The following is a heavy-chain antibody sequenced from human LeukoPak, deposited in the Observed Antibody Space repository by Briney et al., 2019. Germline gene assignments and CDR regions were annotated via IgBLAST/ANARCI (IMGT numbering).Heavy chain of an antibody. J-gene: IGHJ4*02. CDR2: INPNSGGT. D-gene: IGHD1-20*01. CDR1: GYIFTDYY. Sequence: ASVKVSCKASGYIFTDYYMHWVRQAPGQGLEWMGWINPNSGGTNYAQKFQGRVTMTRDTAIGTAYMELSRLRSDDTAVYYCAKVVRYKWTDNPGDYWGQGTLVTVSS. CDR3: AKVVRYKWTDNPGDY. V-gene: IGHV1-2*02.